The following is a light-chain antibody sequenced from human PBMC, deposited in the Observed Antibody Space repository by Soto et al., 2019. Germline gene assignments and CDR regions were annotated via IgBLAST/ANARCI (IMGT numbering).Light chain of an antibody. V-gene: IGLV2-14*01. CDR2: DVT. CDR1: SSDIGAYDY. J-gene: IGLJ1*01. CDR3: SSYTSSRTPYV. Sequence: QAVLTQPASVAGSPGQAITISFTGSSSDIGAYDYVSWYQQRPVKAPKLMIFDVTNRPSGVSDRFSGSKSGNTASLTISGLQTEDEADYYGSSYTSSRTPYVFGTGTKVTVL.